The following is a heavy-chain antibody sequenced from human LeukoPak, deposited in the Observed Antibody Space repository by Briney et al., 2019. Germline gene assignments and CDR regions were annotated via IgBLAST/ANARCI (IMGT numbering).Heavy chain of an antibody. V-gene: IGHV4-39*07. CDR3: ARGTYYYDSSGTRTQRFDY. D-gene: IGHD3-22*01. J-gene: IGHJ4*02. CDR1: RGSISSSSYY. CDR2: IYYSGST. Sequence: SEPLPLPSTVSRGSISSSSYYWGWIRPPPGEGLEWIGSIYYSGSTYYNPSLKSRFTISVDTSKNQFSLKLSSVTAADTAVYYCARGTYYYDSSGTRTQRFDYWGQGTLVTVSS.